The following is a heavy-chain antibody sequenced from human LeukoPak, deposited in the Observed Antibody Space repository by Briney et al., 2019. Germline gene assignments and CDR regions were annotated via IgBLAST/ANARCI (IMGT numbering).Heavy chain of an antibody. D-gene: IGHD4-17*01. CDR2: INTDGSIT. CDR1: GFTFSSYE. J-gene: IGHJ4*02. Sequence: SGGSLRLSCAASGFTFSSYEMNWVRQAPGKGLVWVARINTDGSITNYADSVKGRFTISRDSAKSTLYLQMNSLRAEDTAVYYCIRSLNGADDFWGQGTLVTVSS. CDR3: IRSLNGADDF. V-gene: IGHV3-74*01.